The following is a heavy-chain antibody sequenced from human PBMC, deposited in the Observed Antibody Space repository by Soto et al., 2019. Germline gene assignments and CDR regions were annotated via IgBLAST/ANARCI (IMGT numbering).Heavy chain of an antibody. CDR3: SKELSESFLPGNYGLDV. V-gene: IGHV3-9*01. CDR2: INWGSTSI. Sequence: EAQLVESGGGLVQPGRSLRLSCAASGFIFDNFAMHWVRQAPGKGLEWVSGINWGSTSIGYADSVKGRFTISRDNAKNALYLQMNSLTPEDTAIYYCSKELSESFLPGNYGLDVWGQGTTVIVS. D-gene: IGHD1-26*01. CDR1: GFIFDNFA. J-gene: IGHJ6*02.